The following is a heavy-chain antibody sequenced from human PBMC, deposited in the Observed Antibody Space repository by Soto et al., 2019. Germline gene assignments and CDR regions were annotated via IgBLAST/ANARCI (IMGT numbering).Heavy chain of an antibody. V-gene: IGHV3-23*01. J-gene: IGHJ4*02. CDR3: AKAMRGYNYGNFDY. Sequence: EVQLLESGGGLVQPGGSLRLSCAASGFTFSIYAMGWVRQAPGKGLEWVSTISASSDSTYYAHSVKGRFTISRDSSKNTLDLQMNSLRAEDTTVYYCAKAMRGYNYGNFDYWGQGTLVTVSS. CDR2: ISASSDST. D-gene: IGHD5-18*01. CDR1: GFTFSIYA.